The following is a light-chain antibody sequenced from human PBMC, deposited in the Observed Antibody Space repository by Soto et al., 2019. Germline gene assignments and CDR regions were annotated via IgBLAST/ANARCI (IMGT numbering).Light chain of an antibody. CDR3: QQYNNWPPIT. CDR1: QSVSYSY. CDR2: GAS. V-gene: IGKV3-20*01. J-gene: IGKJ5*01. Sequence: EIVLTQSPGTLSLSPGERSTLSCRAIQSVSYSYLAWYQQKPGQAPRLLIYGASSRATGIPDRFSGSGSGTEFTLTISSLQSEDFAVYYCQQYNNWPPITFGQGTRLEI.